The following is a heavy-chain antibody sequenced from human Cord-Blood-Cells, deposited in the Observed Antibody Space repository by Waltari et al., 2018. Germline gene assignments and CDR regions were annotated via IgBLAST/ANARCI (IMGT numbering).Heavy chain of an antibody. Sequence: QVQLQQWGAGLLKPSETLSLTCAVYGGSFRGSYWSWIRQPPGKGLEWIGEINHSGSTNYNPSLKSRVTISVDTSKNQFSLKLSSVTAADTAVYYCARVEKMTTVTTSYNWFDPWGQGTLVTVSS. CDR3: ARVEKMTTVTTSYNWFDP. V-gene: IGHV4-34*01. J-gene: IGHJ5*02. D-gene: IGHD4-17*01. CDR1: GGSFRGSY. CDR2: INHSGST.